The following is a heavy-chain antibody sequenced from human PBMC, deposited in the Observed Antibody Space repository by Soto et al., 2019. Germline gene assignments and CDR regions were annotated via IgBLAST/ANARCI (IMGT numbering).Heavy chain of an antibody. J-gene: IGHJ4*02. Sequence: GGSLRLSCAASGFTFSSYGMHWVRQAPGKGLEWVAVIWYDGSNKYYADSVKGRFTISRDNSKNTLYLQMNSLRAEDTAVYYCARRNSSSWYFDYWGQGTLVTVSS. CDR3: ARRNSSSWYFDY. V-gene: IGHV3-33*01. CDR1: GFTFSSYG. CDR2: IWYDGSNK. D-gene: IGHD6-13*01.